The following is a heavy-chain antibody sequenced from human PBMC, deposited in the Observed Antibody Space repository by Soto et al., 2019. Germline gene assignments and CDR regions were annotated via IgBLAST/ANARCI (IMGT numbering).Heavy chain of an antibody. J-gene: IGHJ6*02. Sequence: GGSLRLSCIWSGFAFRDYEMNWVRQAPGKGLEWVAYISSGAFTIYYADSVRGRFTVSRDNAKNSLYLQMNSLRDEDAAVYYCARTSSIETVHYCGMDVWGQGTTVTVSS. D-gene: IGHD2-15*01. CDR2: ISSGAFTI. V-gene: IGHV3-48*03. CDR1: GFAFRDYE. CDR3: ARTSSIETVHYCGMDV.